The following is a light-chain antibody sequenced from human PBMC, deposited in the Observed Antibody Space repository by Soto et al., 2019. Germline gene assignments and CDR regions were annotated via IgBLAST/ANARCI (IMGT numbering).Light chain of an antibody. Sequence: QSALTQPASVSGSPGQSITISCTGTSSDVGGYDHVSWYQQHPGKAPKLMIYEVSNWPSGVSNRFSGSKSGKTASLTISGLQAEDEADYYCSSYTSGSTYVFGTGTKLTVL. CDR1: SSDVGGYDH. J-gene: IGLJ1*01. V-gene: IGLV2-14*01. CDR3: SSYTSGSTYV. CDR2: EVS.